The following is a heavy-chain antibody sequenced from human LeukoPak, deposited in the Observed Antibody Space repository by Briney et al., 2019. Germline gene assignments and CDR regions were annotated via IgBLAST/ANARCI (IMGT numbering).Heavy chain of an antibody. J-gene: IGHJ4*02. CDR2: IYYSGST. CDR1: GGSISSYY. Sequence: SETLSLTCTVSGGSISSYYWSWIRQPPGKGLEWIGYIYYSGSTNYNPSLKSRVTISVDTSKNQFSLKLSSVTAADTAVYYCARGDGDYNCWGQGTLVTVSS. D-gene: IGHD4-17*01. V-gene: IGHV4-59*01. CDR3: ARGDGDYNC.